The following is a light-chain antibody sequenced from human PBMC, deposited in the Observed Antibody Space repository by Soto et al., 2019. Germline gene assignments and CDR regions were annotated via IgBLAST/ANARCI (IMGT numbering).Light chain of an antibody. CDR3: SSFTDSTTLYV. CDR1: SNDFV. J-gene: IGLJ1*01. V-gene: IGLV2-14*01. CDR2: EVN. Sequence: QSVLTQPASVSGSPGQSITISCTGISNDFVSWYQQLPGKAPKLIIYEVNNRPSEISDRFSASKSGSTASLTISGLQAADEATYFCSSFTDSTTLYVFGAGTKLTVL.